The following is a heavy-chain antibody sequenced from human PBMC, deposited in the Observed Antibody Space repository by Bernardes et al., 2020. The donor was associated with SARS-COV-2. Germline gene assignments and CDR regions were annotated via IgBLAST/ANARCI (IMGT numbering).Heavy chain of an antibody. CDR3: ARCEAAVRRDGYNHFDS. CDR1: GDSISSRNHY. CDR2: IYYGGTT. D-gene: IGHD3-10*01. Sequence: TLSLTCTVSGDSISSRNHYWGWIRQPPGKGLEWLGNIYYGGTTYYDPSLKSRVTISVDTSKNQLSLNLSSVTAADTALYFCARCEAAVRRDGYNHFDSWGQGTRVTVSS. J-gene: IGHJ4*02. V-gene: IGHV4-39*01.